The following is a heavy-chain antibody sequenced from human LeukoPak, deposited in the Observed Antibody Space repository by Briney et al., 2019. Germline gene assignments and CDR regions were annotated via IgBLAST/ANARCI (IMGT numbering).Heavy chain of an antibody. Sequence: GRSLRLSCAASGFTFVDHAMHWVRQAPGKGLEWVSGITWSGGTMGYADSVKGRVTISRDNTKNSLFLQMNSLRAEDTAVYFCAKRGVVIRVILVGFHKEAYYFDSWGQGALVTVSS. CDR1: GFTFVDHA. J-gene: IGHJ4*02. D-gene: IGHD3-22*01. CDR3: AKRGVVIRVILVGFHKEAYYFDS. V-gene: IGHV3-9*01. CDR2: ITWSGGTM.